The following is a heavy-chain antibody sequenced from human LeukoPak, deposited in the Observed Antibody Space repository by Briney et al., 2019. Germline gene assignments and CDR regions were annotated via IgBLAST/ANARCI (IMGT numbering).Heavy chain of an antibody. J-gene: IGHJ6*03. CDR1: GFTFSSYA. Sequence: GGSLRLSCAASGFTFSSYAMHWVRQAPGKGLEYVSAISSNGGSTYYANSVKGRFTISRDNSKNTLYLQMGSLRAEDMAVYYCARDLGDYYGSGSQYYYYYYMDVWGKGTTVTISS. V-gene: IGHV3-64*01. CDR3: ARDLGDYYGSGSQYYYYYYMDV. CDR2: ISSNGGST. D-gene: IGHD3-10*01.